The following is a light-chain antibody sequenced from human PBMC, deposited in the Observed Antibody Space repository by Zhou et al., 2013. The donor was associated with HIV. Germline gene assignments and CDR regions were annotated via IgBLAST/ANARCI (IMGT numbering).Light chain of an antibody. CDR3: QQYNNWPPA. J-gene: IGKJ5*01. Sequence: DIVLTQSPATLSLSPGERATLSCRASQGVSSYLAWYQQKPGQAPRLLIYGASTRATGIPARFSGSGSGTEFTLTISSLQSEDFAVYYCQQYNNWPPAFGQGTRLEIK. CDR1: QGVSSY. CDR2: GAS. V-gene: IGKV3D-15*01.